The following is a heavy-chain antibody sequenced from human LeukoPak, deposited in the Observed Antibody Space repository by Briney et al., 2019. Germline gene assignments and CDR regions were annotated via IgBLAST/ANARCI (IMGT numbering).Heavy chain of an antibody. V-gene: IGHV3-30*04. CDR2: ISYDGSNK. D-gene: IGHD5-12*01. J-gene: IGHJ5*02. CDR3: ARSTSVLYSWFDP. CDR1: GFTFSSHA. Sequence: PGGSLRLSCALSGFTFSSHATQWVRQAPGKGLEWVAVISYDGSNKYYADSVKGRFTISRDNSKNTLYLQMNSLRAEDTAVYYCARSTSVLYSWFDPWGQGTLVTVSS.